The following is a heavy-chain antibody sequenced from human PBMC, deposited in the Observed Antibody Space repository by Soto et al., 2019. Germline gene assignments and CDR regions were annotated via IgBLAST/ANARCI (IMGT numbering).Heavy chain of an antibody. V-gene: IGHV3-23*01. D-gene: IGHD5-18*01. Sequence: GGSLRLSCAASGFTFSSYAMSWVRQAPGKGLEWVSAISGSGGSTYYADSVKGRFTISRDNSKNTLYLQMNSLRAEDTAVYYCAKGGGYSYGYESDYYYGMDVWGQGTTVTVSS. CDR2: ISGSGGST. CDR3: AKGGGYSYGYESDYYYGMDV. CDR1: GFTFSSYA. J-gene: IGHJ6*02.